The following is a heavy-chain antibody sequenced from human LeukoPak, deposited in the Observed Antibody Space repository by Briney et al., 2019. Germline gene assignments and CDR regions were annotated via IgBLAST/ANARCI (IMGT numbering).Heavy chain of an antibody. CDR1: GFTFDDYA. Sequence: SLRLSCAASGFTFDDYAMHWVRQAPGKGLEWVSGISWNSGSIGYADSVKGRFTISRDNAKNSLYLQMNSLRAEDTALYYSAKDKWGVRGAIPLYYFDYWGQGTLVTVSS. J-gene: IGHJ4*02. V-gene: IGHV3-9*01. D-gene: IGHD3-10*02. CDR2: ISWNSGSI. CDR3: AKDKWGVRGAIPLYYFDY.